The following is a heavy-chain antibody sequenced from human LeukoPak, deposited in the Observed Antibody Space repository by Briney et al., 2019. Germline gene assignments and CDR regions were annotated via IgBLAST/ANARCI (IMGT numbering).Heavy chain of an antibody. CDR2: IYSGGST. CDR3: ARDAKAVTTDYYYYMDV. CDR1: GFTVSSNY. V-gene: IGHV3-66*02. Sequence: GGSLRLSCAASGFTVSSNYMSWVRQAPGKGLEWVSVIYSGGSTYYADSVKGRFTISRDNSKNTLYLQMNGLRAEDTAVYYCARDAKAVTTDYYYYMDVWGKGTTVTVSS. D-gene: IGHD4-11*01. J-gene: IGHJ6*03.